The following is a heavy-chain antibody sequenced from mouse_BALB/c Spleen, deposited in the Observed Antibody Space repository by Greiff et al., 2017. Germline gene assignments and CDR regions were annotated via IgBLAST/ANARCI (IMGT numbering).Heavy chain of an antibody. CDR1: GFTFSSFG. Sequence: EVMLVESGGGLVQPGGSRKLSCAASGFTFSSFGMHWVRQAPEKGLEWVAYISSGSSTIYYADTVKGRFTISRDNPKNTLFLQMTSLRSEDTAMYYCARSHGYYYAMDYWGQGTSVTVSS. J-gene: IGHJ4*01. CDR3: ARSHGYYYAMDY. V-gene: IGHV5-17*02. CDR2: ISSGSSTI.